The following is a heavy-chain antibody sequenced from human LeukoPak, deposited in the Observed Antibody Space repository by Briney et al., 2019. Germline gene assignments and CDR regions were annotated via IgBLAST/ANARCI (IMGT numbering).Heavy chain of an antibody. Sequence: GGSLRLSCVVSGLTFSDAWMTWVRQAPGKELEWVGRVLHKGSGGTTDYAAPVQGRFTISRDDSKDTLYLEMNSLKSEDTAVYYCSWIRGALGFYFIDVWGKGTTVTISS. J-gene: IGHJ6*03. V-gene: IGHV3-15*01. CDR1: GLTFSDAW. D-gene: IGHD3-10*01. CDR3: SWIRGALGFYFIDV. CDR2: VLHKGSGGTT.